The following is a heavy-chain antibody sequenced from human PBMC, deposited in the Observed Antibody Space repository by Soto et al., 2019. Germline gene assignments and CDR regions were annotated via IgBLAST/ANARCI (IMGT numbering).Heavy chain of an antibody. V-gene: IGHV3-21*01. J-gene: IGHJ4*02. D-gene: IGHD3-22*01. CDR2: ISSSSSYI. CDR1: GFTFSSYS. Sequence: PGGSLRLSCAASGFTFSSYSMNWVRQAPGKGLEWVSSISSSSSYIYYADSVKGRFTISRDNAKNSLYLQMNSLRAEDTAVYYCARGAVGIVVVNVFDYWGQGTLVTVSS. CDR3: ARGAVGIVVVNVFDY.